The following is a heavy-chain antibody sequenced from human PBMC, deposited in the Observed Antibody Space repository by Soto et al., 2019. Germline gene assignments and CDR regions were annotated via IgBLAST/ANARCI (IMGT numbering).Heavy chain of an antibody. CDR3: ARDPYSSSSENWFDP. D-gene: IGHD6-6*01. CDR1: GGTFSSYA. J-gene: IGHJ5*02. CDR2: IIPIFGTA. V-gene: IGHV1-69*13. Sequence: SVKVSCKASGGTFSSYAISWVRQAPGQGLEWMGGIIPIFGTANYAQKFQGRVTITADESTSTAYMELSSLRSEDTAVYYCARDPYSSSSENWFDPWGQGTLVTVSS.